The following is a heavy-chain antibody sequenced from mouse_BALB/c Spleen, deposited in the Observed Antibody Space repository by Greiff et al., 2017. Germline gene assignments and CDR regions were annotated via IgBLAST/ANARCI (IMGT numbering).Heavy chain of an antibody. Sequence: EVQLVESGGGLVQPGGSRKLSCAASGFTFSSFGMHWVRQAPEKGLEWVAYISSGSSTIYYADTVKGRFTISRDNPKNTLFLQMTSLRSEDTAMYYCARQYSNYEAMDYWGQGTSVTVSS. V-gene: IGHV5-17*02. CDR2: ISSGSSTI. J-gene: IGHJ4*01. CDR3: ARQYSNYEAMDY. D-gene: IGHD2-5*01. CDR1: GFTFSSFG.